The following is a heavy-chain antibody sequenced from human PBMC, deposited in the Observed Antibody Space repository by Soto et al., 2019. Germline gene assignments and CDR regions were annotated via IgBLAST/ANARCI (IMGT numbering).Heavy chain of an antibody. J-gene: IGHJ4*02. V-gene: IGHV4-30-4*01. Sequence: SETLSLTCTVSGGSISSGDYYWSWIRHPPGKGLEWIGYIHYSGSTYYNLSLKSRVTISVDTSKNQFSLKLSSVTAADTAVYYCARASSVQLTRHQQYWGQGTLVTVSS. CDR1: GGSISSGDYY. D-gene: IGHD1-1*01. CDR3: ARASSVQLTRHQQY. CDR2: IHYSGST.